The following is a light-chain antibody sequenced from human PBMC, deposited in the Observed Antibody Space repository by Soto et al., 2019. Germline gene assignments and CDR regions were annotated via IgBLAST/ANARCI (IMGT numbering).Light chain of an antibody. J-gene: IGKJ2*01. CDR2: GAS. Sequence: EIVLTQSPGTLSLSPGERATLSCRASQSVSSSYLAWYQQKPGQAPRLLIYGASSRATGIPDSLSGSGSGTEFTLTTSSLEAEDFAVYYCQQYGSTPPYTFGQGTKLEIK. CDR3: QQYGSTPPYT. CDR1: QSVSSSY. V-gene: IGKV3-20*01.